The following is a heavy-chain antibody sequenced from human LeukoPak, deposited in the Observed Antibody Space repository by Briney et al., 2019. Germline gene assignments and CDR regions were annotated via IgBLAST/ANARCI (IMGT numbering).Heavy chain of an antibody. D-gene: IGHD6-6*01. CDR2: IIPIFGTA. V-gene: IGHV1-69*05. J-gene: IGHJ4*02. CDR3: ARVISGYSSSYFDY. Sequence: GASVKVSCKVSGYTLTELSMHWVRQAPGQGLEWIGGIIPIFGTANYAQKFQGRVTITTDESTSTAYMELSSLKSEDTAVYYCARVISGYSSSYFDYWGQGTLVTVSS. CDR1: GYTLTELS.